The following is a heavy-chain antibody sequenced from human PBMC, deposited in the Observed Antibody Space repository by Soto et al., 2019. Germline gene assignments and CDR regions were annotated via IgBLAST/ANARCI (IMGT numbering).Heavy chain of an antibody. D-gene: IGHD3-16*01. J-gene: IGHJ4*02. V-gene: IGHV4-31*03. CDR1: GGSISSGGYY. Sequence: SETLSLTCTVSGGSISSGGYYWSWIRQHPGKGLEWIGYIYYSGSTYYNPSLKSRVTISVDTSKNQFSLKLSSVTAADTAVYYCARDGLTTFDYWGQGTLVTVSS. CDR3: ARDGLTTFDY. CDR2: IYYSGST.